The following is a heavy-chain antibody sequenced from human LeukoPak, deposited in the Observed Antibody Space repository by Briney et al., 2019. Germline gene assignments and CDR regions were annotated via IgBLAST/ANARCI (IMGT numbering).Heavy chain of an antibody. V-gene: IGHV1-18*01. CDR1: GYTFTSYG. Sequence: ASVKVSCKASGYTFTSYGISWVRQAPGQGLEWMGWISAYNGNTNYAQKLQGRVTMTTDTSTSTAYMELRSLRSDDTAVYYCARESPLDSSGYPSGYGMDVWGQGTTVTVSS. D-gene: IGHD3-22*01. CDR2: ISAYNGNT. J-gene: IGHJ6*02. CDR3: ARESPLDSSGYPSGYGMDV.